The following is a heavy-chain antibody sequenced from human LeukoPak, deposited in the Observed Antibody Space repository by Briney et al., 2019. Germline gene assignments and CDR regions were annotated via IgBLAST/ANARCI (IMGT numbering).Heavy chain of an antibody. J-gene: IGHJ6*03. D-gene: IGHD5-24*01. Sequence: SVKVSCKASGGTFSSYAISWVRQAPGQGLEWMGGIIPIFGTTNYAQKFQDRVTMTTDTSTSTSYMELRNLRSDDTAVYYCARNTYGYKFSMDVWGKGTTVIISS. CDR2: IIPIFGTT. CDR3: ARNTYGYKFSMDV. CDR1: GGTFSSYA. V-gene: IGHV1-69*05.